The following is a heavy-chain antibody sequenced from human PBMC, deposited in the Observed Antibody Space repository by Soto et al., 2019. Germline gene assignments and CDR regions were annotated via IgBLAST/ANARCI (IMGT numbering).Heavy chain of an antibody. V-gene: IGHV3-15*01. CDR1: GFTFSNAW. CDR2: IKSKTGGGTT. Sequence: EVQLVESGGGLVKPGGSLRLSCAASGFTFSNAWMSWVRQAPGKGLEWVGRIKSKTGGGTTDDAAPVKGKFTISRDDSENTLDLQMNSLKTEDTAVYYCTTEGDYGDAQHWGQGTLVTVSS. J-gene: IGHJ1*01. D-gene: IGHD4-17*01. CDR3: TTEGDYGDAQH.